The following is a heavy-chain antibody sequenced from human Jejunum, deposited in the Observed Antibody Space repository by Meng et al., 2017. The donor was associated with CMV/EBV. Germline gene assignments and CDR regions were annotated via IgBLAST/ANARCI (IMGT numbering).Heavy chain of an antibody. Sequence: TCTVSNASISRYFWSWLRQPPGEGLEWIGYAYYSGTPNYNPSLQSRVTISVDGSKNQFSLRLTSVTAADTALYFCARGLGDGIDVWGQGTMVTVSS. J-gene: IGHJ6*02. CDR2: AYYSGTP. D-gene: IGHD3-3*01. CDR1: NASISRYF. V-gene: IGHV4-59*01. CDR3: ARGLGDGIDV.